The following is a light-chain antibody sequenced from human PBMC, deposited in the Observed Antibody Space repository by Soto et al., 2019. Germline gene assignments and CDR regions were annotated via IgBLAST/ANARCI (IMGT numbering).Light chain of an antibody. CDR1: SSNIGSNT. CDR2: SNN. CDR3: AAWDESLNPYV. V-gene: IGLV1-44*01. J-gene: IGLJ1*01. Sequence: QSVLTQPPSASGTPGQRVTISCSGSSSNIGSNTVNWYQQLPGTAPKLLIYSNNERPSGVPDRFSGSKSGTSASLAISGLQSEDEADFYCAAWDESLNPYVIGTGTKLTVL.